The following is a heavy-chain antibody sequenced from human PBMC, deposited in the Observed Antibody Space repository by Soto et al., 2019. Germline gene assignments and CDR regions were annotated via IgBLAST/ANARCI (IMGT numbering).Heavy chain of an antibody. CDR3: ARVSSSIVVVPDYGMDV. CDR1: GYTFISHG. D-gene: IGHD2-2*01. V-gene: IGHV1-18*04. J-gene: IGHJ6*02. CDR2: ISVKNGNT. Sequence: ASVKVSCKASGYTFISHGITWVRQAPGQGLEWMGWISVKNGNTKYAQKVQDRVTMTTDTSTSTAYLEVRSLRSDDTAVYYCARVSSSIVVVPDYGMDVWGQGTTVTVSS.